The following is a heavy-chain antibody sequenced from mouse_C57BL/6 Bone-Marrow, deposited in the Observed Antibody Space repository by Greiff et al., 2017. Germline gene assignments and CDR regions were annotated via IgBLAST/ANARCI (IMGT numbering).Heavy chain of an antibody. J-gene: IGHJ1*03. CDR3: ARKRGYWYFDV. CDR1: GYTFTNYW. Sequence: QVQLQQSGAELVRPGTSVKMSCKASGYTFTNYWIGWAKQRPGHGLEWIADIYPGGGYTNYNEKFKGKATLTADKSSSTAYMQFSSLTSEDSAIYYCARKRGYWYFDVWGTGTTVTVAA. CDR2: IYPGGGYT. V-gene: IGHV1-63*01.